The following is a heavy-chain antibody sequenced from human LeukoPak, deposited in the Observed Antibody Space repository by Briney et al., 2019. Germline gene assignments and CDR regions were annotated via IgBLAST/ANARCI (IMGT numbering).Heavy chain of an antibody. V-gene: IGHV3-30*01. CDR1: GFPFSSYS. Sequence: EGSLRLSCAASGFPFSSYSFHWVRQAPGKGLEWVALLSYDGSIKHYADSVKGRFTLSRDNSKSSVYLQMDSLKADDTAVYYCARGVSTWYRIDCWGQGTLVTVSS. D-gene: IGHD6-13*01. CDR2: LSYDGSIK. CDR3: ARGVSTWYRIDC. J-gene: IGHJ4*02.